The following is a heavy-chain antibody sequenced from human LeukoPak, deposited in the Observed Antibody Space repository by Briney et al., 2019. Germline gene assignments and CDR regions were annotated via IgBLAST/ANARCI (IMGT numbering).Heavy chain of an antibody. V-gene: IGHV4-4*07. Sequence: SETLSLTCTVSGGSSRSYYWSWIRQPAGKGLEWIGRIYTSGSTNYNPSLKSRVTMSVDTSKNQFSLKLSSVTAADTAVYYCAREGNWNLLYFDHWGQGTLVTVSS. CDR1: GGSSRSYY. CDR2: IYTSGST. D-gene: IGHD1-7*01. CDR3: AREGNWNLLYFDH. J-gene: IGHJ4*02.